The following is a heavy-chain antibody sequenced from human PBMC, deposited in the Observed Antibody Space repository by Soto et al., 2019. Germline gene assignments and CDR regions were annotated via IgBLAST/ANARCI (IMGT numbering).Heavy chain of an antibody. Sequence: GGSLRLSCAGSGFTFGDSYMSWIRQAPGKGLEWLSYISPGSRYPAYADSVKGRFTISRDNAKNSLYLELTDLRDDDTAVYYCAKDYYDSRGTYYEINWFDPWGQGTLVTVSS. CDR2: ISPGSRYP. V-gene: IGHV3-11*06. J-gene: IGHJ5*02. CDR1: GFTFGDSY. D-gene: IGHD3-22*01. CDR3: AKDYYDSRGTYYEINWFDP.